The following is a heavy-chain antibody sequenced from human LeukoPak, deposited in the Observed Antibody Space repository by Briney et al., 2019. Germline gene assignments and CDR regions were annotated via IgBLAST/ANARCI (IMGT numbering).Heavy chain of an antibody. J-gene: IGHJ4*02. D-gene: IGHD6-19*01. Sequence: GGTLRLSCAASGFTFSSYGMSWVRQAPGKGLEWVGRIRSKANSYATAYAASVKGRFTISRDDSKNTAYLQMNSLKTEDTAVYYCTRHTVADPHSDYWGQGTLVTVSS. V-gene: IGHV3-73*01. CDR1: GFTFSSYG. CDR3: TRHTVADPHSDY. CDR2: IRSKANSYAT.